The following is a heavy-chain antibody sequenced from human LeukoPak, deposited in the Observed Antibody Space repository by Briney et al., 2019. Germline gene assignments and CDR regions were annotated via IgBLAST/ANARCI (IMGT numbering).Heavy chain of an antibody. CDR1: GGSISTYY. Sequence: PSETLSLTCTVSGGSISTYYWSWIRRPPGKGLEWIGYVYYSGSTDYNPSLNSRVTISVDTSKKQFSLKLSSVTAADTAVYYCARQTGSGLFILPGGQGTLVTVSS. CDR2: VYYSGST. J-gene: IGHJ4*02. D-gene: IGHD3/OR15-3a*01. V-gene: IGHV4-59*08. CDR3: ARQTGSGLFILP.